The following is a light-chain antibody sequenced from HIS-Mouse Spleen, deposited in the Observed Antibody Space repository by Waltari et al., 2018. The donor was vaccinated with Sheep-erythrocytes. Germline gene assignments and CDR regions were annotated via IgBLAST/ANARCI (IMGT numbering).Light chain of an antibody. CDR3: CSYAGSSTPWV. V-gene: IGLV2-23*02. J-gene: IGLJ3*02. Sequence: QSALTQPASVSGSPGQSLTISCPGTCSDVGSYNLLSWYQQHPGKAPKLMIYEVSKRPSGVANRFSGSKSGSTASLTISGLQAEDEADYYCCSYAGSSTPWVFGGGTKLTVL. CDR2: EVS. CDR1: CSDVGSYNL.